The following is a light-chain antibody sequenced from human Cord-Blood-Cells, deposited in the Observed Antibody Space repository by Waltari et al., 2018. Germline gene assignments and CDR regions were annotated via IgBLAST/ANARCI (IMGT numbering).Light chain of an antibody. CDR3: SSYTSSSNLV. Sequence: QSALTPPASVSGSPGQSITISCTGTSSDVGGYNYVSWYQENPGKAPKLMIYDVSNRPSGVSNRFSGSKSGNTASLTISGIQAEEEADYYCSSYTSSSNLVFGGGTKLTVL. CDR2: DVS. V-gene: IGLV2-14*03. J-gene: IGLJ3*02. CDR1: SSDVGGYNY.